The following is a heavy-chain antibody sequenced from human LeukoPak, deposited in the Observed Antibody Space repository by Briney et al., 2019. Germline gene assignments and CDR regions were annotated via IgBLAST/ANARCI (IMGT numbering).Heavy chain of an antibody. CDR1: GFTFSSYW. CDR2: INTDGSST. Sequence: GGSLRLSCAASGFTFSSYWMYWVRQAPGKGLVWVSRINTDGSSTSYADSVKGRFTISRDNAKNTLYLQMNSLRAEDTAVYYCARDQCTSTSCYGYNWFDPWGQGTLVTVSS. J-gene: IGHJ5*02. CDR3: ARDQCTSTSCYGYNWFDP. D-gene: IGHD2-2*01. V-gene: IGHV3-74*01.